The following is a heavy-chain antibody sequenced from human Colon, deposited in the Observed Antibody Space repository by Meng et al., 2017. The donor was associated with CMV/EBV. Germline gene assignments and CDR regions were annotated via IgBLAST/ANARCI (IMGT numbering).Heavy chain of an antibody. Sequence: GESLKISCVASGFTFSTYEMNWVRQAPGKGLEWVAYITGSGRSMFYGDSVKGRFTISRDNAKNSLYLQMDSLRAEDTALYYCVKLGISSYNWYFDLWGRGTLVTVSS. D-gene: IGHD3-10*01. V-gene: IGHV3-48*03. CDR3: VKLGISSYNWYFDL. J-gene: IGHJ2*01. CDR2: ITGSGRSM. CDR1: GFTFSTYE.